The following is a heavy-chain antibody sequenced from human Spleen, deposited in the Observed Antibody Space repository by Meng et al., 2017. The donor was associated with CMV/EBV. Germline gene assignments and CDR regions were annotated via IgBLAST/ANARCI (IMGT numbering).Heavy chain of an antibody. CDR3: ARYCSSTSCYDVKSGMDV. CDR1: GFTVSSNY. V-gene: IGHV3-53*01. J-gene: IGHJ6*02. D-gene: IGHD2-2*01. Sequence: GGSLRLSCAASGFTVSSNYMSWVRQAPGKGLEWVSVIYSGGSTYYADSVKGRFTISRDNSKNTLYLQMNSLRAEDTAVYYCARYCSSTSCYDVKSGMDVWGQGTTVIVSS. CDR2: IYSGGST.